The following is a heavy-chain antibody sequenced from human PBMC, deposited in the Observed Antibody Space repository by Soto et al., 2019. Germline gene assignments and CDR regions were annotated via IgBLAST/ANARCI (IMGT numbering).Heavy chain of an antibody. CDR1: GGSVSSEIYY. CDR3: ARAGEPITLVVTAFDI. Sequence: LSLTCTVSGGSVSSEIYYWSWIRHRPGKGLEWIGYISSSGNPFYKPSLNSRLSVSLDTSKNQLSLKSYSVTDAYAALYYCARAGEPITLVVTAFDILGQGEVVTVSS. D-gene: IGHD2-15*01. J-gene: IGHJ3*02. CDR2: ISSSGNP. V-gene: IGHV4-31*03.